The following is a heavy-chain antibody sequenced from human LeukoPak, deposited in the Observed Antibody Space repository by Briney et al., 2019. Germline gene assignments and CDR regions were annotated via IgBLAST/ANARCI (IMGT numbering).Heavy chain of an antibody. CDR3: ARGAQWSDY. D-gene: IGHD2-15*01. V-gene: IGHV4-59*08. CDR1: GGSISNYY. Sequence: SETLSLTCTVSGGSISNYYWSWIRQPPGKGLEWIGYIYYSGSTNYNPSLKSRVTISVDTSKNQFSLKLSSVTAADTAVYYCARGAQWSDYWGQGTLVTVSS. J-gene: IGHJ4*02. CDR2: IYYSGST.